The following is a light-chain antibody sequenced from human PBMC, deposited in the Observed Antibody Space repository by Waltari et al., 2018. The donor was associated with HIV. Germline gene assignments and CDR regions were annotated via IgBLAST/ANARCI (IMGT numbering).Light chain of an antibody. J-gene: IGKJ1*01. Sequence: IIMTQSPVTLSVSPGEKATISCRASHSVNRNLAWYQQKPGQAPRLLIYGASTRATGIPARFSGSGSGTEFILTISSLQSEDFAIYYCQHYHNWPPWTFGQGTKVEIK. V-gene: IGKV3-15*01. CDR1: HSVNRN. CDR3: QHYHNWPPWT. CDR2: GAS.